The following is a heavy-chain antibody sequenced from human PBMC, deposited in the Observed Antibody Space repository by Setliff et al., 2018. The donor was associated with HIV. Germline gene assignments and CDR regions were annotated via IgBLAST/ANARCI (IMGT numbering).Heavy chain of an antibody. Sequence: SETLSLTCTVSGGSISSGSYYWSWIRQPAGKGLEWIGRIYTSGSTNYNPSLKSRVTISVDTSKNQFSLKLSSVTAADTATYYCLLDVPLILRTSPPLWGQGTPVTVS. CDR3: LLDVPLILRTSPPL. CDR2: IYTSGST. V-gene: IGHV4-61*02. CDR1: GGSISSGSYY. J-gene: IGHJ4*02. D-gene: IGHD1-7*01.